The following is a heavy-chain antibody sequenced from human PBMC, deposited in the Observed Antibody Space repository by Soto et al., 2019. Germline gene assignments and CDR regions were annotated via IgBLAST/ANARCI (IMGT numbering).Heavy chain of an antibody. CDR3: ARGSPQEYSSSERGMDV. Sequence: QVQLVESGGGVVQPGRSLRLSCAASGFTFSSYGMHWVRQAPGKGLEWVAVIWYDGSNKYYADSVKGRFTISRDNSKNTLYLQMNGLRAEDTAVYYCARGSPQEYSSSERGMDVWGQGTTVTVSS. J-gene: IGHJ6*02. CDR1: GFTFSSYG. CDR2: IWYDGSNK. D-gene: IGHD6-6*01. V-gene: IGHV3-33*01.